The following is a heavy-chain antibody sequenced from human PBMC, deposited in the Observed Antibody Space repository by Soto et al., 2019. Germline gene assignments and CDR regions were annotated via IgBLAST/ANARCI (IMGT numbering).Heavy chain of an antibody. V-gene: IGHV3-23*01. CDR2: ISGSGDGI. D-gene: IGHD1-26*01. Sequence: EVQLLESGGALVQPGGSQRLSCVGSGFTFSTNYGLAWVRQARGKGLEWVSSISGSGDGIAYADSVKGRFTISKESSKNTLYLQMNTLRADDTAVYFCAKKCRGSCPFDYWGQGTLVTVSS. CDR3: AKKCRGSCPFDY. CDR1: GFTFSTNYG. J-gene: IGHJ4*02.